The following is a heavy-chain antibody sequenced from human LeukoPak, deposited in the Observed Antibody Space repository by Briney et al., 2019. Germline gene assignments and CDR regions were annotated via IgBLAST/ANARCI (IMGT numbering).Heavy chain of an antibody. V-gene: IGHV4-34*01. CDR2: INHSGST. CDR1: GGSFSGYY. D-gene: IGHD3-10*01. J-gene: IGHJ4*02. Sequence: SETLSLTCAVYGGSFSGYYWSWIRQPPGKGLEWIGEINHSGSTNYNPSLKSRVTISVDTSKNQFSLKLSSVTAADTAVYYCARHRLWFGELHFDYWGQGTLVTVSS. CDR3: ARHRLWFGELHFDY.